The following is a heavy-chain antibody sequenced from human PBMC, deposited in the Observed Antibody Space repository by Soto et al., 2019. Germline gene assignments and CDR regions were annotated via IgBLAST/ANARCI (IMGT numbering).Heavy chain of an antibody. J-gene: IGHJ4*02. CDR2: ISGTGGST. CDR1: GFTFSNYV. V-gene: IGHV3-23*01. Sequence: GGSLRLSCAASGFTFSNYVLSWVRQAPGKGLEWVSAISGTGGSTYYADSVKGRFTISRDNSKNTLYVQMNSLRVEDTAVYYCAKDRNRIGGPDHWDQGALLT. CDR3: AKDRNRIGGPDH. D-gene: IGHD3-16*01.